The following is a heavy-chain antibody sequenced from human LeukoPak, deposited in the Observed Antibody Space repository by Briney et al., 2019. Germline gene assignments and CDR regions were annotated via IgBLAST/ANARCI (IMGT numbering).Heavy chain of an antibody. V-gene: IGHV4-34*01. J-gene: IGHJ5*02. CDR2: INHSGST. CDR3: ARVRYYDFWSGYYFDP. CDR1: GGSFSGYY. D-gene: IGHD3-3*01. Sequence: SETLSLTCAVYGGSFSGYYWSWIRQPPGKGLEWIGEINHSGSTNYNPSLKSRVTISVDPSKNQFSLKLSSVTAADTAVYYCARVRYYDFWSGYYFDPWGQGTLVTVSS.